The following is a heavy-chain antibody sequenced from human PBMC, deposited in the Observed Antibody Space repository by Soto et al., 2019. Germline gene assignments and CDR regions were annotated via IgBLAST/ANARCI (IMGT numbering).Heavy chain of an antibody. Sequence: QVQLVQSGAAVKKPGSSVKVSCKASGGTFSSYTISWVRQAPGQGLEWMGRIIPILGIANYAQKFQGRVTITADKSTSTAYMEVSRLRSEDQGVDFCGASRDGYLEPGEWGQGTLVTVSS. CDR2: IIPILGIA. J-gene: IGHJ4*02. D-gene: IGHD5-12*01. V-gene: IGHV1-69*02. CDR3: GASRDGYLEPGE. CDR1: GGTFSSYT.